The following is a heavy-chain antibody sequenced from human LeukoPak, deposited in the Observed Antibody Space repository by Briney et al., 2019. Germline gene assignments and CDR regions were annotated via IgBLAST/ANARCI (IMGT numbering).Heavy chain of an antibody. Sequence: SETLSLTCTVSGGSISSYYWSWIRQPAGKGLEWIGRIYTSGSANYNPSLKSRVTMSVDTSKNQFSLKLSSVTAADTAVYYCARYYYDSSGYYYFDYWGQGTLVTVSS. D-gene: IGHD3-22*01. CDR3: ARYYYDSSGYYYFDY. CDR1: GGSISSYY. J-gene: IGHJ4*02. CDR2: IYTSGSA. V-gene: IGHV4-4*07.